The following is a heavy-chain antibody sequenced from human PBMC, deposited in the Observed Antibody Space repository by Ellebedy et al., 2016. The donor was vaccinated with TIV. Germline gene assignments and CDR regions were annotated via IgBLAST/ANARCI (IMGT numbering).Heavy chain of an antibody. J-gene: IGHJ1*01. CDR2: IIPIFGST. V-gene: IGHV1-69*13. D-gene: IGHD2-15*01. CDR3: AGVPGGNCIGDNCYWEYFQH. Sequence: AASVKVSCKASGGTFMTYAITWVRQAPGQGLEWMGGIIPIFGSTNYAQNFQGRVTITADESTGTAYMELRSLRSDDTAVYYCAGVPGGNCIGDNCYWEYFQHWGQGTLVTVSS. CDR1: GGTFMTYA.